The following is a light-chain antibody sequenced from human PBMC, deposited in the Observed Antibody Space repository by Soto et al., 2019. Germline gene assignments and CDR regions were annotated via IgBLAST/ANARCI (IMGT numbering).Light chain of an antibody. CDR3: QQYYSYWT. Sequence: DIQMTQSPSTQSASVGDRVAIACRASQSISSWLAWYQQKPGKAPKLLISKASNLESGVPSRFSGSGSGTEFTLTISSLQPDDFATYYCQQYYSYWTFGQGTKVEIK. CDR1: QSISSW. J-gene: IGKJ1*01. CDR2: KAS. V-gene: IGKV1-5*03.